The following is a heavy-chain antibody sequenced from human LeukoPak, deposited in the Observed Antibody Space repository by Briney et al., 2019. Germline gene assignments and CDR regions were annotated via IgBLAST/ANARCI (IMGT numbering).Heavy chain of an antibody. V-gene: IGHV3-9*01. CDR2: ISWNSGSI. D-gene: IGHD6-19*01. CDR1: GFTFDDYA. Sequence: PGRSLRLSCAASGFTFDDYAMHWVRQAPGKGLEWVSGISWNSGSIGYADSVKGRFTISRDNAKNSLYLQMNGLRAEDTALYCCAKDRALAGTAWYFDLWGRGTLVTVSS. CDR3: AKDRALAGTAWYFDL. J-gene: IGHJ2*01.